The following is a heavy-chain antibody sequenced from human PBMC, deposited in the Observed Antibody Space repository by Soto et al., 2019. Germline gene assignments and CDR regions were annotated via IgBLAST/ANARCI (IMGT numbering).Heavy chain of an antibody. Sequence: PGESLKISCKGSGYSFTSYWIGWVRLMPGKGLEWMGIIYPGDSDTRYSPSFQGQVTISADKSISTAYLQWSSLKASDTAMYYCAATSGYSSSRYYYYGMDVWGQGTTVTVSS. CDR1: GYSFTSYW. J-gene: IGHJ6*02. CDR2: IYPGDSDT. CDR3: AATSGYSSSRYYYYGMDV. D-gene: IGHD6-13*01. V-gene: IGHV5-51*01.